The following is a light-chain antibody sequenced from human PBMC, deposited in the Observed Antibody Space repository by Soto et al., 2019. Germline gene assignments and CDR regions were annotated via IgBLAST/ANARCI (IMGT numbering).Light chain of an antibody. V-gene: IGLV2-14*03. Sequence: QSALTQPASLSGAPGQSLTISCTGTSSEVGGFNSGSRYQLRPGTAPKLILYDVVDRPSGVSYRFSGPKSGNTASLTISGLQAADEADYFCSSYTSTMTNVFGSGTKVTVL. CDR3: SSYTSTMTNV. CDR1: SSEVGGFNS. CDR2: DVV. J-gene: IGLJ1*01.